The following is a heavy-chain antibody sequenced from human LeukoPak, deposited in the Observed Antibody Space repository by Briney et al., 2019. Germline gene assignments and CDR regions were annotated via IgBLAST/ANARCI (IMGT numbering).Heavy chain of an antibody. V-gene: IGHV3-48*04. CDR3: ARDLNWVFDN. J-gene: IGHJ4*01. D-gene: IGHD7-27*01. Sequence: PGGSLRLSCAASGFTFSSYTMNWVRQAPGKGLEWTSYISSGSDSIQYADSVKGRFTISRDNAKNSVSLQLNSLRAEDMAVYYCARDLNWVFDNWGQGTLVTVSS. CDR2: ISSGSDSI. CDR1: GFTFSSYT.